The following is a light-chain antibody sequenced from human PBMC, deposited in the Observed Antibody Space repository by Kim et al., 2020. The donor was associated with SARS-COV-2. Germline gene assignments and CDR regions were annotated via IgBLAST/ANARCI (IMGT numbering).Light chain of an antibody. Sequence: ASVGDRVTITCQASQDISNYVNWYQQKPGKAPKLLIAGAANLQRGVPSRFSGRGSGTDYTFTITSLQPEDTATYYCQQFDSLPLTFGGGTRVEIK. J-gene: IGKJ4*01. CDR2: GAA. CDR3: QQFDSLPLT. V-gene: IGKV1-33*01. CDR1: QDISNY.